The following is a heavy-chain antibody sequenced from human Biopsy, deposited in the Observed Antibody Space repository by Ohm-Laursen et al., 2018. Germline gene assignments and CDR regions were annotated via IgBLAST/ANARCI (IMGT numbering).Heavy chain of an antibody. CDR1: GVSMNTGTYY. J-gene: IGHJ4*02. CDR2: VHKSGNT. V-gene: IGHV4-31*03. Sequence: TLSLTCTVSGVSMNTGTYYWTWIRQNPATGLEWIGYVHKSGNTLYNPSLKSRLSISVDTSRNQFSLNLTSVTVADSAVYYCVRGPPSLFWGQGILVTVSS. CDR3: VRGPPSLF.